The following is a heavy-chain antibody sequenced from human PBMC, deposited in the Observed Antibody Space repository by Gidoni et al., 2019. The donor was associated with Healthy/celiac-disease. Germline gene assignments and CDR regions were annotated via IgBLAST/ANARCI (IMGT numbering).Heavy chain of an antibody. Sequence: QLQLQQWGPGLVKPSETLSLTCTVSGGSISSSSYYWGWIRQPPGKGLEWIGSIYYSGSTYYNPSLKSRVTISVDTSKNQFSLKLSSVTAADTAVYYCARDRKFGYWGQGTLVTVSS. D-gene: IGHD3-10*01. J-gene: IGHJ4*02. CDR1: GGSISSSSYY. CDR2: IYYSGST. V-gene: IGHV4-39*07. CDR3: ARDRKFGY.